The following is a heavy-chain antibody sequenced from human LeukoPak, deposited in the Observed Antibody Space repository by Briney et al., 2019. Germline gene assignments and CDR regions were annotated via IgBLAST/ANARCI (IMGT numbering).Heavy chain of an antibody. D-gene: IGHD3-9*01. J-gene: IGHJ4*02. V-gene: IGHV3-33*01. CDR2: IWYDGSNK. CDR1: GFTFSNYG. Sequence: GRSLRLSCAASGFTFSNYGMHWGRQAPGKGLEWVAIIWYDGSNKYYADSVKGRFTISRDNSKNTLYLQINSLRAEDTAVYYCTRDLTIRYFDWSPVYWGQGTLVTVSS. CDR3: TRDLTIRYFDWSPVY.